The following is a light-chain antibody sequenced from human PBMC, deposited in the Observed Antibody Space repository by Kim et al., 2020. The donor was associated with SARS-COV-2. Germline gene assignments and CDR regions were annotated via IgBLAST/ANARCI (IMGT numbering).Light chain of an antibody. CDR2: GAS. Sequence: SASVGDRVRITCLASQSIDTYLNWYHHKPGKPTKLLIFGASILQSGFPSRFSGSRSGTDFTLTIRSLQPEDFATYYCQQNYPALTFGQGTKVDI. CDR3: QQNYPALT. V-gene: IGKV1-39*01. J-gene: IGKJ1*01. CDR1: QSIDTY.